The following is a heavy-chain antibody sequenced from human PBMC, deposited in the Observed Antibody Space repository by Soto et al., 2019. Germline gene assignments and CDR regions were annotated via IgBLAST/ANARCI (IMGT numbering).Heavy chain of an antibody. CDR3: ARRLKFVSGSSPYFSAFDF. CDR2: VYPGDSDT. J-gene: IGHJ6*02. D-gene: IGHD6-6*01. Sequence: GESLKISCQASGYTFSKYWIAWVRQMPGKGLEYVGIVYPGDSDTRHSPSCQGQVTISDDTSTSTAYMQWNSLKAADSAIYYCARRLKFVSGSSPYFSAFDFWGRGTTLTVS. CDR1: GYTFSKYW. V-gene: IGHV5-51*01.